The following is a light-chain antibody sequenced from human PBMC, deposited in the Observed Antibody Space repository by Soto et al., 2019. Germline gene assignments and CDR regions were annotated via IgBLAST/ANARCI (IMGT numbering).Light chain of an antibody. CDR1: QSVSSSY. CDR3: QQYGIPWT. V-gene: IGKV3-20*01. J-gene: IGKJ1*01. CDR2: GAS. Sequence: EIVLTQSPGTLSLSPGERATLSCRASQSVSSSYLAWYQQKPGQAPRLLIYGASSRATGIPDRFSGSGSGTDFTLTISRLEPEDFAVYYWQQYGIPWTFGQGTKVEIK.